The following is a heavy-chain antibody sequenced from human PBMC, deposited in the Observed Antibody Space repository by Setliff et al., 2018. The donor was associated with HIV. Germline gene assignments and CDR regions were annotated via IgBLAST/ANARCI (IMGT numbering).Heavy chain of an antibody. CDR2: LSGDGNHI. D-gene: IGHD3-10*01. Sequence: GGSLRLSCAASGFTFSYRWMNWVRQAPGKGLEWVSSLSGDGNHIYYADSVQGRFTISGDNVKNSVYLQMNSLRAEDTAVYYCAKSVIGYYYYGMDVWGQGTLVTVSS. CDR1: GFTFSYRW. V-gene: IGHV3-21*01. CDR3: AKSVIGYYYYGMDV. J-gene: IGHJ6*02.